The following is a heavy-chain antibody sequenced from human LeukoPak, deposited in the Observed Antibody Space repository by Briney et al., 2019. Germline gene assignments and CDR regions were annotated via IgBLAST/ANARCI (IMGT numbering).Heavy chain of an antibody. CDR1: GFTFSTYA. Sequence: GGSLRLSCAASGFTFSTYAMSWVRQAPGKGLEWVSLIGGSDGRTRYADSVKGRFTISRDNSKNTLYLEMNSLRAEDTAVYYCARDSSSYDWGYMDVWGKGTTVTISS. CDR2: IGGSDGRT. J-gene: IGHJ6*03. D-gene: IGHD3-22*01. V-gene: IGHV3-23*01. CDR3: ARDSSSYDWGYMDV.